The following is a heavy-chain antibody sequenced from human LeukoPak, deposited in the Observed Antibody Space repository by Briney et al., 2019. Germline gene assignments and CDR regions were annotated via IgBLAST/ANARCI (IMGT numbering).Heavy chain of an antibody. CDR2: IYSGGST. V-gene: IGHV3-53*01. CDR3: ARGYVSPDAFDV. D-gene: IGHD3-16*01. CDR1: GFTVSSNY. J-gene: IGHJ3*01. Sequence: GGSLRLSCAASGFTVSSNYMSWVRQAPGKGLEWVSVIYSGGSTYYADSVKGRFTISRDNSKNALYLQMNSLRAEDTAVYYCARGYVSPDAFDVWGQGTMVTVSS.